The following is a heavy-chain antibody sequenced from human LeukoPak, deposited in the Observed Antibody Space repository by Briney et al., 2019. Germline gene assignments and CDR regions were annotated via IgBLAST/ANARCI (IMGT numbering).Heavy chain of an antibody. CDR2: ISSSSSYT. CDR1: GFTFSSYS. Sequence: GSLRLSCAASGFTFSSYSMNWVRQAPGKGLEWVSSISSSSSYTYYADSVKGRFTISRDNAKNSLYLQMNSLRAEDTAVYYCARFGPGDILTGYYPYYFDYWGQGTLVTVSS. J-gene: IGHJ4*02. V-gene: IGHV3-21*01. D-gene: IGHD3-9*01. CDR3: ARFGPGDILTGYYPYYFDY.